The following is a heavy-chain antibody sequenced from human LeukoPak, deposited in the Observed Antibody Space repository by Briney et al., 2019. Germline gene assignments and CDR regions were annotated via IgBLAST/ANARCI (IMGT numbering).Heavy chain of an antibody. CDR2: IITIVSTA. CDR3: ARGEWSYGSGVLYGGMDV. D-gene: IGHD3-10*01. V-gene: IGHV1-69*13. Sequence: SVKVSCKASGGTFSSYAISWVRQAPGQGLEWMGGIITIVSTANYAQTFKGRVTITADESTSTAYMELSSLRSEDTAVYYCARGEWSYGSGVLYGGMDVWGKGTTVTVSS. CDR1: GGTFSSYA. J-gene: IGHJ6*04.